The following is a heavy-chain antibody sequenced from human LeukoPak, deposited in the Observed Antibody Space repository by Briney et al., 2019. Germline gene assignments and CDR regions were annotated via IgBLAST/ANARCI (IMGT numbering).Heavy chain of an antibody. Sequence: GGSLRLSCAASGFTFSSYSMNWVRQAPGKGLEWVSYISSSSSTIYYADSVKGRFTISRDNAKNSLYLQMNSLRAEDTAVYYCARWLTSTPYYYYYGMDVWGQGTTVTVSS. CDR1: GFTFSSYS. J-gene: IGHJ6*02. CDR3: ARWLTSTPYYYYYGMDV. D-gene: IGHD2-2*01. V-gene: IGHV3-48*04. CDR2: ISSSSSTI.